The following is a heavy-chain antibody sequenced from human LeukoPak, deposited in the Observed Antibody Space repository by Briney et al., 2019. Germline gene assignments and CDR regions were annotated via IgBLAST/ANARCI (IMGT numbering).Heavy chain of an antibody. CDR1: GFTFSSYA. V-gene: IGHV3-23*01. CDR3: AKDPGRGFLVAAAF. D-gene: IGHD6-13*01. Sequence: GGSLRLSCAASGFTFSSYAMSWVRQAPGKGLEWVSAISGSGGSTYYADSVKGRFTISRDNSKNTLYLQMNSLRAEDTAVYYCAKDPGRGFLVAAAFWGQGTLVTVSS. CDR2: ISGSGGST. J-gene: IGHJ4*02.